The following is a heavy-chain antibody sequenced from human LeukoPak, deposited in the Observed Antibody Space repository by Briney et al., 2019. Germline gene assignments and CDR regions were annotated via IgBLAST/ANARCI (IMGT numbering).Heavy chain of an antibody. Sequence: ASVKVSCKASGGTFSSYAISWVRQAPGQGLEWMGRIIPILGIANYAQKFQGRVTITADKSTSTAYMELSSLRSEDTAVYYCARDSGWLRASWYDYWVQGTLVTVSS. J-gene: IGHJ4*02. V-gene: IGHV1-69*04. CDR2: IIPILGIA. CDR1: GGTFSSYA. CDR3: ARDSGWLRASWYDY. D-gene: IGHD5-12*01.